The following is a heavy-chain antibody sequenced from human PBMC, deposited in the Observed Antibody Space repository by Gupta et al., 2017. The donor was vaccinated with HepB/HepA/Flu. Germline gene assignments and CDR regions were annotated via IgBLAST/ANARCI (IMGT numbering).Heavy chain of an antibody. CDR1: GGSFSGYH. V-gene: IGHV4-34*01. Sequence: QVQLQQWGAGLLKPSETLSLSCTVDGGSFSGYHWSWLRQVTGKGLEWIGEINHSGSTNNNPSLKSRVTISVDTSKNQFSLKLSSVTAADTAVYYCARGRGVLRFLEWISYYFDYWGQGTLVTVSS. J-gene: IGHJ4*02. CDR3: ARGRGVLRFLEWISYYFDY. CDR2: INHSGST. D-gene: IGHD3-3*01.